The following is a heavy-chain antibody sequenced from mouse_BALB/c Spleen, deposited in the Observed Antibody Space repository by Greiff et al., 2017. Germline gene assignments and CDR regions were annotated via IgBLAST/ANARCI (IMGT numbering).Heavy chain of an antibody. V-gene: IGHV2-2*02. D-gene: IGHD2-4*01. CDR3: ASPNYDYDVGYAMDY. Sequence: VKLMESGPGLVQPSQSLSITCTVSGFSLTSYGVHWVRQSPGKGLEWLGVIWSGGSTDYNAAFISRLSISKDNSKSQVFFKMNSLQANDTAIYYCASPNYDYDVGYAMDYWGQGTSVTVSS. CDR2: IWSGGST. CDR1: GFSLTSYG. J-gene: IGHJ4*01.